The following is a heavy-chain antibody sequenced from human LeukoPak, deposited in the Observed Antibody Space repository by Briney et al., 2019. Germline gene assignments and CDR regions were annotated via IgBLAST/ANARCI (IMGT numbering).Heavy chain of an antibody. CDR2: IYYSGST. D-gene: IGHD1-14*01. V-gene: IGHV4-31*03. J-gene: IGHJ6*04. CDR1: GGSISSGGYY. CDR3: ARDVSSDRTQPPLDV. Sequence: PSETLSLTCTVSGGSISSGGYYWSWIRQHPGKGLEWIGYIYYSGSTYYNPSLKSRVTISVDTSKNQFSLKLSSVAAADTAVYYCARDVSSDRTQPPLDVWGKGTTVTVSS.